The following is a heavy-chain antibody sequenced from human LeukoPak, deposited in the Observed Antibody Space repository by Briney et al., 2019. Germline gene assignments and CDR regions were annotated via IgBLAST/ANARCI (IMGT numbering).Heavy chain of an antibody. Sequence: ASVTVSCKASGYTFTSYGISWVRQAPGQGLEWMGWISAYNGNTNYAQKLQGRVTMTTDTSTSTAYMELRSLRSDDTAVYYCARGPVTSYYYYGMDVWGQGTTVTVPS. CDR1: GYTFTSYG. D-gene: IGHD4-17*01. CDR3: ARGPVTSYYYYGMDV. CDR2: ISAYNGNT. V-gene: IGHV1-18*01. J-gene: IGHJ6*02.